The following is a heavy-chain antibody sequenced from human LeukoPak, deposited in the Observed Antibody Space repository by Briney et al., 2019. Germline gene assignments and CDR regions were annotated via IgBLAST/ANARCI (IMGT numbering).Heavy chain of an antibody. J-gene: IGHJ6*02. CDR3: ARDRSGMDV. Sequence: AMHXVXQAXXXXLEWVAFISYDGSNKYYAASVKGRFTISRDNSKNTLYLQMNSLRAEDTAVYYCARDRSGMDVWGQGTTVTVSS. CDR2: ISYDGSNK. V-gene: IGHV3-30-3*01. CDR1: A.